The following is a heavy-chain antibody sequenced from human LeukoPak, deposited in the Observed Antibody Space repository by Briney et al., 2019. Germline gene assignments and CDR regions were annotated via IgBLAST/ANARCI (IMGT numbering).Heavy chain of an antibody. J-gene: IGHJ4*02. CDR1: GYTFNNHY. CDR2: INPSGGST. CDR3: ARQGTYSSAIGMGY. Sequence: ASVKVSCKASGYTFNNHYMYWVRQAPGQGLEWMGVINPSGGSTSYAQKFQGRVTMTRDTSTRTVYMEVNSLRSEDTAVHYCARQGTYSSAIGMGYWGQGTLVTVSS. V-gene: IGHV1-46*02. D-gene: IGHD6-19*01.